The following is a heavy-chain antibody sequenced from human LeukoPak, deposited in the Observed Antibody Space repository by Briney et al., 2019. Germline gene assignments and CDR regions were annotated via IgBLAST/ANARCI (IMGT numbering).Heavy chain of an antibody. Sequence: PGGSLRLSCAASGFTFSSYSMNWVRQAPGKGLEWVSSISSSSSYIYYADSVKGRFTISRDNAKNSLYLQMNSLRAEDTAVYYCARDITGTTGAIDFWGQGTLVTVSS. CDR3: ARDITGTTGAIDF. CDR2: ISSSSSYI. V-gene: IGHV3-21*01. D-gene: IGHD1-20*01. CDR1: GFTFSSYS. J-gene: IGHJ4*02.